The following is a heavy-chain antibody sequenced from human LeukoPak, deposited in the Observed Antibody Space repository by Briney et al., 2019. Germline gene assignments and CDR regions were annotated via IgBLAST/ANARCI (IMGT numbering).Heavy chain of an antibody. CDR1: GFAFSSFA. D-gene: IGHD6-19*01. J-gene: IGHJ6*03. V-gene: IGHV3-23*01. CDR2: INGGGNTT. CDR3: TKELHVAVAVADFYYFYMDV. Sequence: PGGSLRLSCAASGFAFSSFAMGWVRQSPGKGLEWLSTINGGGNTTFYADSVKGRFTISRDNSKNTLYLHMDSLRPDDTAIYYCTKELHVAVAVADFYYFYMDVWGRGAAVTASS.